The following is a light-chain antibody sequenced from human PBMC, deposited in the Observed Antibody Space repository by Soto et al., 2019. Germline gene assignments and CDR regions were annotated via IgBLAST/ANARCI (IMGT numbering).Light chain of an antibody. CDR2: DVS. J-gene: IGLJ2*01. Sequence: QSALTQPASVSGSPGQSITISCTGTSSDVGGYNYVSWYQQHPGKAPKLMIYDVSNRPSGVSNRFSGSKSGNTASLTISGLQAEDEADYYCSSYTSCSTPVVFGGGTKHTVL. CDR1: SSDVGGYNY. CDR3: SSYTSCSTPVV. V-gene: IGLV2-14*01.